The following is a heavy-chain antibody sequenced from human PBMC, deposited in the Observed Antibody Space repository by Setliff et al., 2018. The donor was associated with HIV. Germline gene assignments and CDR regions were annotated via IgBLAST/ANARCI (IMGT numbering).Heavy chain of an antibody. CDR3: STEVWGPDY. CDR1: GVIFSDAW. V-gene: IGHV3-15*01. J-gene: IGHJ4*02. D-gene: IGHD3-16*01. Sequence: GGSLRLSCAASGVIFSDAWMSWVRQATGKGLEWVGRVKSKIDGGTIDYAAPVKGRFIISRDDSKNTLYLQMNSLKTEDTAVYYCSTEVWGPDYWGQGKLVTVSS. CDR2: VKSKIDGGTI.